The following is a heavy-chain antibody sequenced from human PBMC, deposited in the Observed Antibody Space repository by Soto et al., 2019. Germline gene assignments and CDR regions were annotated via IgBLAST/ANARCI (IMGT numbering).Heavy chain of an antibody. CDR3: ARAYVLYYYYGMDV. Sequence: QVQLQESGPGLVKPSQTLSLTCTVSGGSISSGGYYWSWIRQHPGKGLEWIGYIYYSGSTYYNPSLTSRVTISVDTSKNQFSLKLSSVTAADTAVYYCARAYVLYYYYGMDVWGQGTTVTVSS. D-gene: IGHD3-16*01. CDR2: IYYSGST. CDR1: GGSISSGGYY. J-gene: IGHJ6*02. V-gene: IGHV4-31*03.